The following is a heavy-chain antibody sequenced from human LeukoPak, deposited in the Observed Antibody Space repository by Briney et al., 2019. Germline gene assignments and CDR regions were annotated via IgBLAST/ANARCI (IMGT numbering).Heavy chain of an antibody. D-gene: IGHD3-22*01. CDR2: ISSSSSYI. V-gene: IGHV3-21*01. CDR1: GFTFSSYS. J-gene: IGHJ3*02. CDR3: ARPLSQDYYDSSGYYYAFDI. Sequence: GRSLRLSCAASGFTFSSYSMNWVRQAPGKGLEWVSSISSSSSYIYYADSVKGRFTISRDNAKNSLYLQMNSLRAEDTAVYYCARPLSQDYYDSSGYYYAFDIWGQGTMVTVSS.